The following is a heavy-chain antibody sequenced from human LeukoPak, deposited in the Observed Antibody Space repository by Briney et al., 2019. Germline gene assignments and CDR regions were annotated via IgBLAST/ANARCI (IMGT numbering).Heavy chain of an antibody. Sequence: SETLSLTCTVSGYSISSGYYWGWIRQPPGKGLEWIGSIYHSGSTNYSPSLKSRVTISVDTSKNQFSLKLSSVTAADTAVYYCARVGLDSSGYYKLDYWGQGTLVTVSS. D-gene: IGHD3-22*01. V-gene: IGHV4-38-2*02. CDR2: IYHSGST. J-gene: IGHJ4*02. CDR3: ARVGLDSSGYYKLDY. CDR1: GYSISSGYY.